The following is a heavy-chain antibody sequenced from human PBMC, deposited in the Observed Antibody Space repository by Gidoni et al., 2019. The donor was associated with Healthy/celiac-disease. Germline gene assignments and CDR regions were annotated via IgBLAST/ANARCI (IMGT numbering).Heavy chain of an antibody. D-gene: IGHD6-6*01. CDR1: GFTVRSNY. Sequence: EVQLVETGGGLLQPGGSLRLSCAASGFTVRSNYMSWVRQAPGKGLEWVSVSYSGGSTYYADAVKGRFTISRDNSKNTLYLQMNSLRAEDTAVYYCTREGSSGSNYYYYGMDVWGQGTTVTVSS. V-gene: IGHV3-53*02. CDR3: TREGSSGSNYYYYGMDV. J-gene: IGHJ6*02. CDR2: SYSGGST.